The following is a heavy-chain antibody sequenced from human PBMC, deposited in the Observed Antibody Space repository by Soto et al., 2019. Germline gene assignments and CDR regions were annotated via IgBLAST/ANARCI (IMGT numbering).Heavy chain of an antibody. J-gene: IGHJ5*02. D-gene: IGHD3-16*01. Sequence: GGSLRLSCAASGFTSSIYGMHWVRQAPGKGLEWVAGISGGGSNTYYADSVKGRFTISRDNSKNTLYLQMNSLRADDTAVYFCAKLPGGVTTSWFDPWGQGTLVTVSS. V-gene: IGHV3-30*18. CDR1: GFTSSIYG. CDR2: ISGGGSNT. CDR3: AKLPGGVTTSWFDP.